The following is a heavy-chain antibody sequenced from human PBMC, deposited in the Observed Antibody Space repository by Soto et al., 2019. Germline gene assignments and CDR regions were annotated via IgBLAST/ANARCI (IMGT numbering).Heavy chain of an antibody. CDR1: GFTFSNYA. Sequence: GGSLRFSCAASGFTFSNYAMSWVRQAPGKGLEWVSSLSGSGGTRYHADSVKGRFTISRDNSRNTVYLQMDSLRAEDTAVYYCAKIQDGAGLDYWGQGTLVTVSS. D-gene: IGHD1-26*01. V-gene: IGHV3-23*01. CDR3: AKIQDGAGLDY. CDR2: LSGSGGTR. J-gene: IGHJ4*02.